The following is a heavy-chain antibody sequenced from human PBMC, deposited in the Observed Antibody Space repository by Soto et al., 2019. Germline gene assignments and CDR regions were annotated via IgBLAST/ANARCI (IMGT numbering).Heavy chain of an antibody. CDR1: GYSFTSYW. CDR2: IYPGDSDT. CDR3: DRHTLYGEWEQAFQVVYCMDV. J-gene: IGHJ6*03. V-gene: IGHV5-51*01. Sequence: PGESPKISCKGSGYSFTSYWIGWVRQMPGKGLEWMGIIYPGDSDTRYSPSFQGQVTISADKSISTAYLQRTSLKASDTAMYYYDRHTLYGEWEQAFQVVYCMDVWGKGTTVTVSS. D-gene: IGHD1-26*01.